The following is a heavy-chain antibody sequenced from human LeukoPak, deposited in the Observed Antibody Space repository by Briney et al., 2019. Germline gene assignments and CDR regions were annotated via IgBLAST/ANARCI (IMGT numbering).Heavy chain of an antibody. V-gene: IGHV3-53*01. Sequence: GGSLRLSCAASGFTVSGNYMSWVRQAPGKGLEWVSVIYGGGSTYYADSVKGRFTISRDNSKNTLYLQMNSLRAEDTAVYYCAKSRTTGTGYYFDYWGQGTLVTVSS. D-gene: IGHD1-1*01. CDR2: IYGGGST. J-gene: IGHJ4*02. CDR1: GFTVSGNY. CDR3: AKSRTTGTGYYFDY.